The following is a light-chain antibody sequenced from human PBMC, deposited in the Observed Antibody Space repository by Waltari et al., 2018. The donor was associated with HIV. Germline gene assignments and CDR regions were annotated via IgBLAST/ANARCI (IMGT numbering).Light chain of an antibody. CDR3: CSYAGSSTYV. J-gene: IGLJ1*01. Sequence: QSALTQPASVSGSPGQSITISCTGTSSDVGSYNLVSWYQQHPGKSPKLMIYAVSKRPSVFSNRFSGSKSGNTASLTISGLQAEDEADYYCCSYAGSSTYVFGTGTKVTVL. V-gene: IGLV2-23*02. CDR2: AVS. CDR1: SSDVGSYNL.